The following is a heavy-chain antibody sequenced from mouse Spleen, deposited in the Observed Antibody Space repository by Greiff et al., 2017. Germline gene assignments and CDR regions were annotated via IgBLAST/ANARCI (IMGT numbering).Heavy chain of an antibody. Sequence: EVKLVESGGGLVQPGGSLKLSCATSGFTFSDYYMYWVRQTPEKRLEWVAYISNGGGSTYYPDTVKGRFTISRDNAKNTLYLQMSRLKSEDTAMYYCARQRGPYAMDYWGQGTSVTVSS. CDR1: GFTFSDYY. V-gene: IGHV5-12*02. J-gene: IGHJ4*01. D-gene: IGHD3-3*01. CDR3: ARQRGPYAMDY. CDR2: ISNGGGST.